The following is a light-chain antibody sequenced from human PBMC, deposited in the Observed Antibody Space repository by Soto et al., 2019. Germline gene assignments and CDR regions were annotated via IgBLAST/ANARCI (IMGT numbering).Light chain of an antibody. CDR3: KKYDHYPLT. CDR2: KAS. J-gene: IGKJ4*01. V-gene: IGKV1-5*03. Sequence: DIQMPQSPSTLSGSVGDRVTITCRASQTISSWLAWYQQKPGKAPKLLIYKASTLKSGVPSRFSGSGSGTEFTLTISSLQPDDFATYYCKKYDHYPLTVGGGTKVAIK. CDR1: QTISSW.